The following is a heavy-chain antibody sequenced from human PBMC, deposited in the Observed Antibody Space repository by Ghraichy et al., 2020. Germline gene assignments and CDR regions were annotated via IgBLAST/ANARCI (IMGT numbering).Heavy chain of an antibody. J-gene: IGHJ2*01. CDR2: IYSSGST. V-gene: IGHV4-61*01. Sequence: SETLSLTCTVSGGSVSSGSFYWSWIRQPPGKGLEWIGYIYSSGSTNYNPSLKSRVTISVDTSKNQFSLKLSSVTAADTAVYYCAKIGAKPTLSPYWYFDLWGRGTLVTVSS. D-gene: IGHD4-17*01. CDR1: GGSVSSGSFY. CDR3: AKIGAKPTLSPYWYFDL.